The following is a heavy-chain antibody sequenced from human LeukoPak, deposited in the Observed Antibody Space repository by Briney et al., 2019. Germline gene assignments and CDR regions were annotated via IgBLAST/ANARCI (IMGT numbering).Heavy chain of an antibody. V-gene: IGHV4-34*01. D-gene: IGHD2-2*01. CDR2: VNHSGST. Sequence: ASETLSLTCAVYGGSFSGYYWSWIRQPPGKGLELIGEVNHSGSTNYNPSLKSRVTISVDTSKNQFSLKLSSVTAADTAVYYCARGALVPAAKGRFDYWGQGTLVTVSS. CDR1: GGSFSGYY. J-gene: IGHJ4*02. CDR3: ARGALVPAAKGRFDY.